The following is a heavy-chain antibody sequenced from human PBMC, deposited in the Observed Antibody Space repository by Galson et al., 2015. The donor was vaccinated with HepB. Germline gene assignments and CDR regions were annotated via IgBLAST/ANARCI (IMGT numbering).Heavy chain of an antibody. J-gene: IGHJ4*02. V-gene: IGHV3-48*01. CDR2: ISGSRAGGV. D-gene: IGHD3-22*01. Sequence: SLRLGCAASGFTFGSYSMSWVRHAPEVGLEWVSYISGSRAGGVYYTDSVKGRFTISRGTAKNSLYLQMNSLRAEDTAVYYCARVGYYDSSDYPGGFDYWGPGTLVTVSS. CDR1: GFTFGSYS. CDR3: ARVGYYDSSDYPGGFDY.